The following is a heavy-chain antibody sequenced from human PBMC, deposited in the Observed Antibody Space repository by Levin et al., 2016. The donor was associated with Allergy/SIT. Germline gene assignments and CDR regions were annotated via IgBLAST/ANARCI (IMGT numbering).Heavy chain of an antibody. J-gene: IGHJ5*02. D-gene: IGHD4/OR15-4a*01. CDR1: GASINSYY. V-gene: IGHV4-4*07. CDR2: IYTSGYT. Sequence: SETLSLTCTVSGASINSYYWSWIRQPAGKGLEWIGRIYTSGYTTYSPSLKSRVIMSIDASKNQFSLNLRSVTAADTAVYYCARGGRVLLSRALNNWFDHWGQGNLVTVSS. CDR3: ARGGRVLLSRALNNWFDH.